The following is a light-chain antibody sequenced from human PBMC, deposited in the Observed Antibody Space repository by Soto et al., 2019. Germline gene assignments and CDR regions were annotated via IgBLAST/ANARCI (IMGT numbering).Light chain of an antibody. CDR3: QQYNNYSF. CDR1: QSISSW. J-gene: IGKJ3*01. CDR2: DAS. V-gene: IGKV1-5*01. Sequence: DIQMTQSPSTLSASVGDRVIITCRASQSISSWLAWYQQKPGKAPKLLIYDASSLESGVPSRFSGSGYGTEFTLTISSLQPDDFATYYCQQYNNYSFFGPGTKVDIK.